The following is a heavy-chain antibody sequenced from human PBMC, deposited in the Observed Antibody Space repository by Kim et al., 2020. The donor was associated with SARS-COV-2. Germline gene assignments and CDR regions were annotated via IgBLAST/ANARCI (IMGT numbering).Heavy chain of an antibody. CDR1: GGSFSGYY. CDR3: ARAPFYRYRVWFYP. V-gene: IGHV4-34*01. Sequence: SETLSLTCAVYGGSFSGYYWRWIRQPPGKGLEWIGEINHSGSTNYNPSLKSRVTISVDTSKNQFSLQLSSVTAADTAVYYCARAPFYRYRVWFYPWGQGTRFTVSS. J-gene: IGHJ5*02. D-gene: IGHD1-20*01. CDR2: INHSGST.